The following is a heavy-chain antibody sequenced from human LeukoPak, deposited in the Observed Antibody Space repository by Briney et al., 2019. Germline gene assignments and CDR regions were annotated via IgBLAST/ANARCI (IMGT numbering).Heavy chain of an antibody. CDR3: ARDYSLVTMIVVGGPFDY. CDR1: GFTFSSYA. J-gene: IGHJ4*02. V-gene: IGHV3-30-3*01. Sequence: GGSLRLSCAASGFTFSSYAMHWVRQAPGKGLEWVAVISYDGSNKYYADSVKGRFTISRDNSKNTLYLQMNSLRAEDTAVYYCARDYSLVTMIVVGGPFDYWGQGTLVTVSS. CDR2: ISYDGSNK. D-gene: IGHD3-22*01.